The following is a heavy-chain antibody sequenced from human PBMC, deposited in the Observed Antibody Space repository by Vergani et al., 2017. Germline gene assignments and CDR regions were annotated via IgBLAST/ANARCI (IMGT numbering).Heavy chain of an antibody. V-gene: IGHV3-23*01. Sequence: EVQLLESGGGLVQPGGSLRLSCAASGFTFNNYAMAWVRKAPGKGLEWVSTISGSGGSTYYADSVKGRFTISRDNSKNTLYLQMNSLRAEDTAVYYCAKGASGGGEVVDYWGQGTLVTVSS. J-gene: IGHJ4*02. CDR2: ISGSGGST. CDR1: GFTFNNYA. CDR3: AKGASGGGEVVDY. D-gene: IGHD2-15*01.